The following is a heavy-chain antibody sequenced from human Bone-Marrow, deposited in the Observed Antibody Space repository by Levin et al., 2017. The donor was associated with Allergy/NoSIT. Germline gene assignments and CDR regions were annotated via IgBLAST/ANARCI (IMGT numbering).Heavy chain of an antibody. J-gene: IGHJ3*02. CDR1: GGSFSRYY. CDR3: ARVIVPAATDAFDI. V-gene: IGHV4-34*01. Sequence: SQTLSLTCAVYGGSFSRYYWSWIRQPPGKGLEWIGEINHSGSTNYNPSLKSRVTISVDTSKNQFSLKLSSVTAADTAVYYCARVIVPAATDAFDIWGQGTMVTVSS. D-gene: IGHD2-2*01. CDR2: INHSGST.